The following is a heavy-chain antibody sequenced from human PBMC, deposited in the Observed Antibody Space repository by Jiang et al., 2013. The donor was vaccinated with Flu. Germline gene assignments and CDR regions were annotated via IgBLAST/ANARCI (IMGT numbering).Heavy chain of an antibody. CDR2: INTANGNT. D-gene: IGHD3/OR15-3a*01. CDR3: ARFNVTSGLDY. Sequence: CKTSGFTFTNYAIHWVRQAPGQRLEWMGWINTANGNTEYSPKFQARVTLTRDTSASTAYMELSSLTSEDTALYYCARFNVTSGLDYWGQGTLVIVSS. V-gene: IGHV1-3*04. J-gene: IGHJ4*02. CDR1: GFTFTNYA.